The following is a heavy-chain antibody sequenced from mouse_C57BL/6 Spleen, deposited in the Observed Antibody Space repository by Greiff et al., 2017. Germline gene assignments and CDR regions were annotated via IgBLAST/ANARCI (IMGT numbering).Heavy chain of an antibody. V-gene: IGHV10-3*01. D-gene: IGHD1-1*01. CDR1: GFTFNTYA. J-gene: IGHJ4*01. CDR2: IRSKSSNYAT. Sequence: DVMLVESGGGLVQPKGSLKLSCAASGFTFNTYAMHWVRQAPGKGLEWVARIRSKSSNYATYYADSVKDRFTISRDDSQSMLYLQMNNLKTEDTALYYCVREYFRSSYGVDAMDYWGQGTSVTVSS. CDR3: VREYFRSSYGVDAMDY.